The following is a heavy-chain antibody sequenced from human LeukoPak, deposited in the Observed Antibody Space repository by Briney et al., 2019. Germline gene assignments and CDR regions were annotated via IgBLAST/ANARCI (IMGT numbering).Heavy chain of an antibody. V-gene: IGHV1-2*02. J-gene: IGHJ4*02. CDR3: ARDLGTPATDAEYFFDY. CDR2: INPNSGGT. D-gene: IGHD6-13*01. CDR1: GYTFTDYC. Sequence: ASVTVSCKASGYTFTDYCLHWVRQAPGQGLEWMGWINPNSGGTRCAQKFQGRVTLTRDTSISTAYMELSSLRSDDTAVYFCARDLGTPATDAEYFFDYWGRGTLVTVSS.